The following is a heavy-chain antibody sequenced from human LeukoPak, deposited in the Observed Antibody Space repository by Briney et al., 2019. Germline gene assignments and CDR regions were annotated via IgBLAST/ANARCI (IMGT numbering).Heavy chain of an antibody. D-gene: IGHD6-6*01. CDR3: AREVYRSSGPLNAFDI. CDR1: GYTFTSYG. CDR2: ISAYNANT. V-gene: IGHV1-18*01. J-gene: IGHJ3*02. Sequence: GASVKVSCKASGYTFTSYGISWVRQATGQGLEWMGWISAYNANTKYAQKLQGRVTMTTDTSTSTAYMELRSLRSDDTAVYYCAREVYRSSGPLNAFDIWGQGTMVTVSS.